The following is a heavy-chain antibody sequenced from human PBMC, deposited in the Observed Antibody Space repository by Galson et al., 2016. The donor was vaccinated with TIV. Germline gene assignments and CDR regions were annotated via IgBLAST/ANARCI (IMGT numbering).Heavy chain of an antibody. Sequence: SLRLSCAASGFTFRSYSMNWVRQAPGKGLEWVSSISGDSNYIYYADSVKGRFTISRDSAENSLYPQMSSLRAEDTAVYYCATESPGPDWKGYWGQGTLVTVSS. V-gene: IGHV3-21*04. CDR3: ATESPGPDWKGY. CDR2: ISGDSNYI. CDR1: GFTFRSYS. D-gene: IGHD1-1*01. J-gene: IGHJ4*02.